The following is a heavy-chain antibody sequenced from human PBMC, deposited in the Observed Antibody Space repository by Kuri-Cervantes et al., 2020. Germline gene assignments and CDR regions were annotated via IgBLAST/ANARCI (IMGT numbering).Heavy chain of an antibody. V-gene: IGHV3-23*01. D-gene: IGHD3-22*01. J-gene: IGHJ5*02. CDR3: ANGASGLFDP. CDR2: ISGSGGST. CDR1: GFTFSTYN. Sequence: LSLTCAASGFTFSTYNIYWVRPAPGKGLEWVSAISGSGGSTYYADSVKGRFTISRDNSKNTLYLQMNTLGAEDTAEYYGANGASGLFDPWGQGTLVTVSS.